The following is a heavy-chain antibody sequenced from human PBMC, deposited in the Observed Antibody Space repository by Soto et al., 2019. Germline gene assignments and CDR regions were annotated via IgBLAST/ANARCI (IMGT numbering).Heavy chain of an antibody. CDR2: MNPNSGNT. CDR1: GYTFTSYD. D-gene: IGHD2-2*01. Sequence: QVQLVQSGAEVKKPGASVKVSCKASGYTFTSYDSNWVRQATGQGLEWMGWMNPNSGNTGYARKFQGRVTMTRNTSISTAYMELSSLSSEETAVYYCSRGRRPAAIRDWFDPWGQGTLVTVSS. J-gene: IGHJ5*02. V-gene: IGHV1-8*01. CDR3: SRGRRPAAIRDWFDP.